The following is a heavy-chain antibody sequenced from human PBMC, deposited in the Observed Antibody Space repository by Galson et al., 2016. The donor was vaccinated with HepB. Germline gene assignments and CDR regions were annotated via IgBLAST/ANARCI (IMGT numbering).Heavy chain of an antibody. Sequence: LRLSCAVSGFTFSSYGMHWVRQAPGKGLEWVAVISYDGSKKYYADSVRGRFTISRDNSKNTLYLQMSRLRVEDTAVYYCAKDRAVVVPAALDLYYYYYYMDVWGEGTTVTVSS. D-gene: IGHD2-2*01. J-gene: IGHJ6*03. CDR3: AKDRAVVVPAALDLYYYYYYMDV. V-gene: IGHV3-30*18. CDR2: ISYDGSKK. CDR1: GFTFSSYG.